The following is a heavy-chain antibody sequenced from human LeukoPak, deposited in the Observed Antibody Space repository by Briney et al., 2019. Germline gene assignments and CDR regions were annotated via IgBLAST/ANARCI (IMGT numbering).Heavy chain of an antibody. CDR1: GGSISSGDYY. CDR2: ISYSGST. Sequence: SETLSLTCTVSGGSISSGDYYWSWIRQPPGKGLEWIGYISYSGSTYYNPSLKRRVTISLDTSKNQFSLKLSSVTAADTAVYYCARAVDYYGSGSYYKRWFDPWGQGTLVTVSS. D-gene: IGHD3-10*01. V-gene: IGHV4-30-4*08. J-gene: IGHJ5*02. CDR3: ARAVDYYGSGSYYKRWFDP.